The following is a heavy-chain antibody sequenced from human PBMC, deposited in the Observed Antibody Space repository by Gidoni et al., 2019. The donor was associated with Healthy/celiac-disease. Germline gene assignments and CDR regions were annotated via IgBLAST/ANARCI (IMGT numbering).Heavy chain of an antibody. CDR3: ARGAAAAGWFWFDP. Sequence: ANYAQKFQGRVTITADKSTSTAYMELSSLRSEDTAVYYCARGAAAAGWFWFDPWGQGTLVTVSS. J-gene: IGHJ5*02. V-gene: IGHV1-69*04. CDR2: A. D-gene: IGHD6-13*01.